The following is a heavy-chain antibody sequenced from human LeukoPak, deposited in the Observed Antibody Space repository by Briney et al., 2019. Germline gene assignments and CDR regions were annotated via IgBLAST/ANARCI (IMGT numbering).Heavy chain of an antibody. D-gene: IGHD3-22*01. CDR3: ASTYDSSGYYGY. Sequence: SETLSLTCAVYGGSFSGYYWSWIRQPPGKGLEWIGEINHSGSTNYNPSPKSRVTISVDTSKNQFSLKLSSVTAADTAVYYCASTYDSSGYYGYRGQGTLVTVSS. CDR1: GGSFSGYY. CDR2: INHSGST. J-gene: IGHJ4*02. V-gene: IGHV4-34*01.